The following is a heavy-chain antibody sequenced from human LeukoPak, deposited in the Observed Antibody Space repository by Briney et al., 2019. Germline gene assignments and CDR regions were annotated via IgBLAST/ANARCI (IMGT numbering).Heavy chain of an antibody. CDR3: ARERSQAASLPYYYDSSGYRY. CDR2: INHSGST. CDR1: GGSFSGYY. J-gene: IGHJ4*02. D-gene: IGHD3-22*01. Sequence: PSETLSLTCAVYGGSFSGYYWSWIRQPPGKGLEWIGEINHSGSTNYNPSLKSRVTMSVDTSKNQFSLKLSSVTAADTAVYYCARERSQAASLPYYYDSSGYRYWGQGTLVTVSS. V-gene: IGHV4-34*01.